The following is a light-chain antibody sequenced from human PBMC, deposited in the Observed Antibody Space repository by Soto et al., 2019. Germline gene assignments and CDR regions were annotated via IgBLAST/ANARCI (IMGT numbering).Light chain of an antibody. Sequence: DIQMTQSPSSLSASVGDRITITCRSSQSINNYLNWYQQRPGKAPKVIIYDASSLQSGVPSRFCGSGSGTNFALTISSLQPEDFATYYSQQGFSAPPWTFGQGTKVEI. J-gene: IGKJ1*01. V-gene: IGKV1-39*01. CDR2: DAS. CDR1: QSINNY. CDR3: QQGFSAPPWT.